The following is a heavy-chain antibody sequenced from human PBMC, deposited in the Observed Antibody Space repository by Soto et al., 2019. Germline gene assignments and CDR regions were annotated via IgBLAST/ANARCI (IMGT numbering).Heavy chain of an antibody. J-gene: IGHJ4*02. D-gene: IGHD2-2*01. CDR3: AKPYCSSTSCRDY. CDR1: GFTFSSYA. CDR2: ISGSGGST. Sequence: GGSLRLSCAASGFTFSSYAMSWVRQAPGKGLEWVSAISGSGGSTYYADSVKGRFTISGDNSKNTLYLQMNSLRAEDTAVYYCAKPYCSSTSCRDYWGQGTLVTVSS. V-gene: IGHV3-23*01.